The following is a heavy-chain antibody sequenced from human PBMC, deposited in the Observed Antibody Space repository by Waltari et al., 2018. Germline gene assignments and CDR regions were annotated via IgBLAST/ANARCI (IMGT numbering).Heavy chain of an antibody. CDR1: GFTFSSYS. J-gene: IGHJ3*02. CDR2: ISSSSSYI. D-gene: IGHD3-16*01. CDR3: ARDISIRFGAVDI. V-gene: IGHV3-21*01. Sequence: EVQLVESGGGLVKPGGSLRLSCAASGFTFSSYSMNWVRQAPGKGLEWVSSISSSSSYIYYADSVKGRFTISRDNAKNSLYLQMNSLRAEDTAVYYCARDISIRFGAVDIWGQGTMVTVSS.